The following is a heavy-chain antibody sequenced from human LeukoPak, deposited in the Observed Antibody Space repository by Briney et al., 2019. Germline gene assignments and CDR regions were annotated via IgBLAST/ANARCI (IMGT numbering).Heavy chain of an antibody. V-gene: IGHV3-33*01. J-gene: IGHJ4*02. CDR2: TRFDGSIK. CDR3: ARWGGTRQYYFDY. Sequence: PGGSLRLSCAVPGCIFSGYGFHWVRQAPGKGLEWVAVTRFDGSIKQYADSVKGRFTISRDDSKNTLYLQMNFLKSEDTAVYYCARWGGTRQYYFDYWGQGTLVTVSS. D-gene: IGHD1-1*01. CDR1: GCIFSGYG.